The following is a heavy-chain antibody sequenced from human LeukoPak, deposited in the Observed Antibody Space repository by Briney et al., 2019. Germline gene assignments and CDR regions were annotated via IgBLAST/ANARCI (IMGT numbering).Heavy chain of an antibody. Sequence: GRSLRLSCAASGFTFSSYGMHWVRQAPGKGLEWVAVIWHDGSNKYYADSVKGRFTISRDNSKNTLYLQMNSLRAEDTAVYYCARDPAAGTLDYWGQGTLVTVSS. CDR1: GFTFSSYG. CDR3: ARDPAAGTLDY. V-gene: IGHV3-33*01. J-gene: IGHJ4*02. D-gene: IGHD6-13*01. CDR2: IWHDGSNK.